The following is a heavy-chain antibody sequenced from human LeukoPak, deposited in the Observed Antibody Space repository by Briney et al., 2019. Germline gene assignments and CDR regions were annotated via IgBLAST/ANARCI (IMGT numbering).Heavy chain of an antibody. CDR1: GGSISSYY. CDR2: IHYSGST. J-gene: IGHJ6*02. CDR3: ARDLVVTHKPYYHYGMDV. D-gene: IGHD4-23*01. Sequence: SETLSLTCTVSGGSISSYYWSWIRQPPGKGLEWIGYIHYSGSTNYNPSLKSRVTISVDTSKNQFSLKLSSVTAADTAVYYCARDLVVTHKPYYHYGMDVWGQGTTVTVSS. V-gene: IGHV4-59*01.